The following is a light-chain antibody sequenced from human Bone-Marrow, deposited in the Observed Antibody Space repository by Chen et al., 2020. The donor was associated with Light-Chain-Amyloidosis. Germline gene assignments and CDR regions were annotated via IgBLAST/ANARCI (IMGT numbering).Light chain of an antibody. CDR2: WAS. V-gene: IGKV4-1*01. J-gene: IGKJ1*01. CDR1: QSIQYNSDNKNY. Sequence: DIVMTQSPDSLAVSLGERATINCKSSQSIQYNSDNKNYLAWYQQKPGQPPKLLIYWASTRESGVPDRFRGSGSETDFTLTISSLQAEDVAVYYCQQYYSTPLTFGQWTRVEIK. CDR3: QQYYSTPLT.